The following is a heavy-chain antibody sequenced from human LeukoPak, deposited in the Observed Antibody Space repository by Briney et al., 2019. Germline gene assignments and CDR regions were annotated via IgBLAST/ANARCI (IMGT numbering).Heavy chain of an antibody. D-gene: IGHD6-19*01. V-gene: IGHV3-7*01. CDR2: IKHDGSEQ. J-gene: IGHJ6*03. Sequence: GGSLRLSCAVSGFPFSSYWMSWVRRTPWKGLEWVANIKHDGSEQYYVDSVKGRFTISRDNAKNSLFLQMNSLRVEDTAVYYCVRDVRIYLWLDSSYTDVWGRGTTVTVSS. CDR1: GFPFSSYW. CDR3: VRDVRIYLWLDSSYTDV.